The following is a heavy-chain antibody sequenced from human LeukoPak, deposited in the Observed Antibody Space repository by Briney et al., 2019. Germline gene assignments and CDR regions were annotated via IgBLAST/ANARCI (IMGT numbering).Heavy chain of an antibody. CDR1: GFIFSSYG. J-gene: IGHJ4*02. Sequence: PGGSLRLSCADSGFIFSSYGMTWVRQAPGKGLEWVSTISGSSGTTYYADSVKGRFTSSRDNSKSTLYLQMNSLRAEDTAVYYCAKEIPWYGGYGGSDYWGQGSLVTVSS. V-gene: IGHV3-23*01. D-gene: IGHD3-16*01. CDR2: ISGSSGTT. CDR3: AKEIPWYGGYGGSDY.